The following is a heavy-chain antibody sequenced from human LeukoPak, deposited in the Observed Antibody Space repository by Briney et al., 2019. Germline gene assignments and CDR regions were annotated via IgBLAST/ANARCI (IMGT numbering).Heavy chain of an antibody. CDR2: IYYSGST. J-gene: IGHJ4*02. D-gene: IGHD3-10*01. Sequence: SETLSLTCTVSGASISSTTYYWSWIRQPPGKGLEWIGSIYYSGSTYYNPSLKSRVTISVDTSKNQFSLKLSSVTAADTAVDYCARPSNYGFFDYWGQGTLVTVSS. V-gene: IGHV4-39*01. CDR1: GASISSTTYY. CDR3: ARPSNYGFFDY.